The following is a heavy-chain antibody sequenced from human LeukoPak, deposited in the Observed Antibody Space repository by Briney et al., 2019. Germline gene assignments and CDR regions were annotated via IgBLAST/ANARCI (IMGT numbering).Heavy chain of an antibody. Sequence: PSETLSLTCTVSGGSISSYYWSWIRQPPGKGLEWIGYIYYSGSTNYNPSLKSRVTISVDTSKNQFSLKLSSVTAADTAVYYCAREVADYDFWGGYPPNYFDYWGQGTLVTVSS. J-gene: IGHJ4*02. CDR1: GGSISSYY. CDR2: IYYSGST. D-gene: IGHD3-3*01. CDR3: AREVADYDFWGGYPPNYFDY. V-gene: IGHV4-59*01.